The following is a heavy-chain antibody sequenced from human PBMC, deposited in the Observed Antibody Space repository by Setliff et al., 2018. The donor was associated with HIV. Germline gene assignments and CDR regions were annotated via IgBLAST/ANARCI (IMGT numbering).Heavy chain of an antibody. D-gene: IGHD3-10*01. Sequence: ASVKVSCKASGHTFTNVDIHWLRRATGQGLEWMGWMNPNTGVSGYALKFQARVTMTRDTSISTTYMELSSLTSEDTAVYYCARGKGVGGVVITGGLDVWGKGTTVTVSS. V-gene: IGHV1-8*01. CDR1: GHTFTNVD. CDR2: MNPNTGVS. J-gene: IGHJ6*04. CDR3: ARGKGVGGVVITGGLDV.